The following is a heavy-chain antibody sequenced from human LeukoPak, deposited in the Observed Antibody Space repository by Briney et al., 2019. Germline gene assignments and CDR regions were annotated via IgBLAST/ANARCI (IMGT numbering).Heavy chain of an antibody. CDR2: IKEDGSEK. D-gene: IGHD3-10*01. CDR3: ARTRGIYGSGYYFDY. CDR1: GFTFSSYW. Sequence: PGGSLRLSCAASGFTFSSYWMTWVRQAPGKGLEWVANIKEDGSEKYYVDSVKGRFTISRDNAKNSLYVRMNSLRVEDTAVYYCARTRGIYGSGYYFDYWGQGTLVTVSS. J-gene: IGHJ4*02. V-gene: IGHV3-7*01.